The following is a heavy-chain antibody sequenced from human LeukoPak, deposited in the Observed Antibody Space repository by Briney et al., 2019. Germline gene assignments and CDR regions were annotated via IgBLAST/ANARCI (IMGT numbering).Heavy chain of an antibody. Sequence: GGSLRLSCAASGFTFNYYAMSGVRQAPGKGLEWVSGISASGGSTYYADSVKGRFTMSRDNSKNTLYVQMNSLRAEDTAVYYCARSGDGYKPYYFDYWGQGTLVTVSS. CDR3: ARSGDGYKPYYFDY. J-gene: IGHJ4*02. CDR2: ISASGGST. V-gene: IGHV3-23*01. CDR1: GFTFNYYA. D-gene: IGHD5-24*01.